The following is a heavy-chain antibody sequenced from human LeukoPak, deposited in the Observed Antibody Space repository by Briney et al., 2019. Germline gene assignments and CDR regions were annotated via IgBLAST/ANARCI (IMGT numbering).Heavy chain of an antibody. V-gene: IGHV4-59*01. Sequence: SETLSLTCTVSGGSISGYYWSWIRQPPGKGLEWIGYIYYSGSTNYNPSLKSRVTISVDTSKNQFSLKLSSVTAADTAVYYCARGDDYSSSSWFDPWGQGTLVTVSS. CDR1: GGSISGYY. J-gene: IGHJ5*02. CDR2: IYYSGST. CDR3: ARGDDYSSSSWFDP. D-gene: IGHD6-6*01.